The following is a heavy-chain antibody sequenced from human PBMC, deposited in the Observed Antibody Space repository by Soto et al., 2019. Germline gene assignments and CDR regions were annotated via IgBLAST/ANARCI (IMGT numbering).Heavy chain of an antibody. V-gene: IGHV4-61*01. CDR2: IYYSGST. J-gene: IGHJ6*02. CDR1: GGSVSSGSYY. D-gene: IGHD3-16*01. Sequence: SETLSLTCTVSGGSVSSGSYYWSWIRQPPGKGLEWIGYIYYSGSTNYNPSLKSRVTISVDTSKNQFSLKLSSVTAADTAVYYCARNWAERYYYYYGMDVWGQGTTVTV. CDR3: ARNWAERYYYYYGMDV.